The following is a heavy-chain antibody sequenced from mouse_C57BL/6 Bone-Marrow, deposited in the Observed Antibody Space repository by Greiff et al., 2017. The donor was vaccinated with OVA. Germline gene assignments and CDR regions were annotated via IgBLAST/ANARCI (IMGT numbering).Heavy chain of an antibody. Sequence: LVESGAELVRPGASVKLSCKASGYTFTDYYINWVKQRPGQGLEWIARIYPGSGNTYYNEKFKGKATLTAEKSSSTAYMQLSSLTSEDSAVYFCARNGYYVYLYFDVWGTGTTVTVSS. V-gene: IGHV1-76*01. J-gene: IGHJ1*03. CDR2: IYPGSGNT. D-gene: IGHD2-3*01. CDR3: ARNGYYVYLYFDV. CDR1: GYTFTDYY.